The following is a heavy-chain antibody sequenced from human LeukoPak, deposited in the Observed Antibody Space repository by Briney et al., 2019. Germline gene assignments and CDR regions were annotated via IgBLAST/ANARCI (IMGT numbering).Heavy chain of an antibody. V-gene: IGHV4-59*08. CDR3: ARVGLYYDSSGYYYVSYYFDY. D-gene: IGHD3-22*01. CDR2: IYYSGST. Sequence: PSETLSLTCTVSGGSISSYYWSWIRQPPGKGLEWIGYIYYSGSTYYNPSLKSRVTISVDTSKNQFSLKLSSVTAADTAVYYCARVGLYYDSSGYYYVSYYFDYWGQGTLVTVSS. CDR1: GGSISSYY. J-gene: IGHJ4*02.